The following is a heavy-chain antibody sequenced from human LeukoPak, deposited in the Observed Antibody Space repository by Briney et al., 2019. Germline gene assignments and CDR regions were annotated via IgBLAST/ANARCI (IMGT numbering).Heavy chain of an antibody. CDR3: AKQPSSVDY. D-gene: IGHD6-25*01. J-gene: IGHJ4*02. Sequence: GGSLRLSCAASGFSLSNYWMNWVRQAPGKGLEWVANIKQDGSEKNYVDSVKGRFSISRDNAKNSLILQMNSLRAEDTAVYYCAKQPSSVDYWGQGTLVTVSS. V-gene: IGHV3-7*03. CDR2: IKQDGSEK. CDR1: GFSLSNYW.